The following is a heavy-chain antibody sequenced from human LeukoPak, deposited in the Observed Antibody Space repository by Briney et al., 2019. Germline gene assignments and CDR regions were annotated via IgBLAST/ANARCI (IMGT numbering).Heavy chain of an antibody. V-gene: IGHV4-39*01. J-gene: IGHJ5*02. CDR3: ARHNVVVVAAPLGWFDP. Sequence: KPSETLSLTCTVSGDSISGSSYYWGWIRQPPGKGLEWIGNIYYSGSTYYNPSLKSRVTISLDTSKNQFSLKLSSVTAADTAVYYCARHNVVVVAAPLGWFDPWGQGTLVTVSS. CDR2: IYYSGST. CDR1: GDSISGSSYY. D-gene: IGHD2-15*01.